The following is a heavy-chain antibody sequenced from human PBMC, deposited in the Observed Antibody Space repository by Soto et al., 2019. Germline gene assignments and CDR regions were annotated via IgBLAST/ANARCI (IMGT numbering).Heavy chain of an antibody. CDR3: ARELGYCSGGSCSRWWDV. Sequence: GGSLRLSCAASGFTVSSNYMSWVRQAPGKGLEWVSVIYSGGSTYYADSVKGRFTISRDNSKNTLYLQMNSLRAEDTAVYYCARELGYCSGGSCSRWWDVWGKGTTVTVSS. D-gene: IGHD2-15*01. CDR2: IYSGGST. J-gene: IGHJ6*04. CDR1: GFTVSSNY. V-gene: IGHV3-66*01.